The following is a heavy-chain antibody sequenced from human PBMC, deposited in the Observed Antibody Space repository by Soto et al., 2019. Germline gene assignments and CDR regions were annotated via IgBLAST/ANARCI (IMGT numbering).Heavy chain of an antibody. CDR1: GGTFSRNT. CDR2: NIPIFATA. J-gene: IGHJ4*02. Sequence: QVQLVQSGAEVKKPGSSVKVSCKASGGTFSRNTFSWVRQAPGQGLEWMGGNIPIFATANYAQKFQGRLSITADESTSTIYMDLSSLRFEDTAIYYCARQFDSDSSGYFYAYWGQGTLVTVSS. CDR3: ARQFDSDSSGYFYAY. D-gene: IGHD3-22*01. V-gene: IGHV1-69*01.